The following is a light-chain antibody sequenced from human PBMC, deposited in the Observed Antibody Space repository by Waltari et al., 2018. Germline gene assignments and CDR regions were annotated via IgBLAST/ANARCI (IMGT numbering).Light chain of an antibody. J-gene: IGKJ2*01. CDR1: QSVFYTSKNNNY. CDR2: RAS. CDR3: QQYYGNPRT. V-gene: IGKV4-1*01. Sequence: DIVMTQSPDSLAVSLVERATINFKSSQSVFYTSKNNNYLAWYPQKQGKAPNLLIYRASTRESGFPDRFSGSGSGTDFTLTISSLQAEDVAVYYCQQYYGNPRTFGQGTKLEIK.